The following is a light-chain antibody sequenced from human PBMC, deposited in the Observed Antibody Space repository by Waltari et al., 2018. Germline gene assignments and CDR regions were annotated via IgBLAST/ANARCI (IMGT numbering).Light chain of an antibody. J-gene: IGKJ4*01. CDR1: QDISNG. Sequence: DIQMTQSPSSVSASLGDRVIITCRASQDISNGLVWYQQKPGKVPNLVVSLATTLQSGVPSRFSGTGSGTQFTLTISSLQPEDFATYYCQQTNSFPLTFGGGTKVEIK. CDR3: QQTNSFPLT. V-gene: IGKV1-12*01. CDR2: LAT.